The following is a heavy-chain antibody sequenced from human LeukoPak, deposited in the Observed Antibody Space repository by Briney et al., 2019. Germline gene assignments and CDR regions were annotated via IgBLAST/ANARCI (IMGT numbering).Heavy chain of an antibody. D-gene: IGHD1-26*01. CDR1: GYSISSGYY. CDR3: ASPYSGSYPHGAFDI. V-gene: IGHV4-38-2*01. CDR2: IYHSGST. J-gene: IGHJ3*02. Sequence: SETLSLTCAVSGYSISSGYYWGWIRQPPGKGLEWIGGIYHSGSTYYNPSLKSRVTISVDTSKNQFSLKLSSVTAAGTAVYYCASPYSGSYPHGAFDIWGQGTMVTVSS.